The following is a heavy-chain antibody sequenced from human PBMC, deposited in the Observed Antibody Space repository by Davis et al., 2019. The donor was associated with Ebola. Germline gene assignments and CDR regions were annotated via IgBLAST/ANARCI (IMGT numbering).Heavy chain of an antibody. V-gene: IGHV1-18*01. CDR3: ARVTGELLFYGMDV. CDR1: GYTFTSYG. CDR2: ISAYNGNT. D-gene: IGHD3-10*01. J-gene: IGHJ6*04. Sequence: AASVKVSCKASGYTFTSYGISWVRQAPGQGLEWMGWISAYNGNTNYAQKVQGRVTLTTDTSTSTAYMELSSLRSEDTAVYYCARVTGELLFYGMDVWGKGTTVTVSS.